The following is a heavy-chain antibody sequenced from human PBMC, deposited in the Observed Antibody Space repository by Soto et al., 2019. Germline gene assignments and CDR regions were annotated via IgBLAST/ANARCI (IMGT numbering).Heavy chain of an antibody. J-gene: IGHJ4*02. Sequence: PSETLSLTCSVSDDSINSDKYYWGWIRQPPGKGLEWIGSIYYRGNAYYNPSLQTRVTISLDKSRSQFSLKLNSVTAADSAVYFSAGREGLATISYYCDVWGPGALVTVSS. CDR2: IYYRGNA. V-gene: IGHV4-39*01. CDR3: AGREGLATISYYCDV. D-gene: IGHD1-26*01. CDR1: DDSINSDKYY.